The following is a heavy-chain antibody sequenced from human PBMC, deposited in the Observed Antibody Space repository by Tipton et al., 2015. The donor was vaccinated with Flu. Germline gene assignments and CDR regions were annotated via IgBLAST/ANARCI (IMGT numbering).Heavy chain of an antibody. Sequence: LRLSCTVSGGSITSGSYYWSWVRQPAGKGLEWIGRVFTSGSTSYNPSLKSRVTISVDTSKNQFSLKLSSVTASDTAVYYCARGGFSGFDSGPFDSWGQGTLVTASS. CDR3: ARGGFSGFDSGPFDS. CDR1: GGSITSGSYY. V-gene: IGHV4-61*02. D-gene: IGHD5-12*01. CDR2: VFTSGST. J-gene: IGHJ4*02.